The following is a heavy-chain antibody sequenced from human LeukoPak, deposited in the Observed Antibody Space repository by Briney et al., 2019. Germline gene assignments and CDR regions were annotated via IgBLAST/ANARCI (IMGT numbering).Heavy chain of an antibody. CDR3: ARDGLAWTYFDY. CDR2: IIPILGIA. CDR1: GGTFSSYA. Sequence: SVKVSCKASGGTFSSYAISWVRQAPGQGLEWMGRIIPILGIANYAQKFQGRVTITADKSTSTAYMELSSLRSDDTAVYYCARDGLAWTYFDYWGQGTLVTVSS. V-gene: IGHV1-69*04. D-gene: IGHD3/OR15-3a*01. J-gene: IGHJ4*02.